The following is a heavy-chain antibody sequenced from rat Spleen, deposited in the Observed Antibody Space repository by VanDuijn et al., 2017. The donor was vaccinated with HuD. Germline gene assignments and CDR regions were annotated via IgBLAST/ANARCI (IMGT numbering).Heavy chain of an antibody. CDR2: INSAGTT. CDR3: ARSDGVHYYLPFAD. CDR1: GHSITSSYR. Sequence: EVQLQESGPGPVKVSESLSLTCSVTGHSITSSYRWNWIRKFPGNKLEWMGYINSAGTTNYNPSLKSRISITRYTSKNQFFLQVNSVSSEDTATYYCARSDGVHYYLPFADWGQGTLVTASS. D-gene: IGHD1-1*01. J-gene: IGHJ3*01. V-gene: IGHV3-3*01.